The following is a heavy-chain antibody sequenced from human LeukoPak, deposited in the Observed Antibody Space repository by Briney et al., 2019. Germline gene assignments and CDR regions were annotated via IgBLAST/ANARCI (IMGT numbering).Heavy chain of an antibody. D-gene: IGHD3-10*02. CDR1: GFTFSNAW. CDR3: ITETPLFGELFIVFDY. Sequence: GGSLRLSCAASGFTFSNAWMSWVRQAPGKGLEWVGRIKSKTDGGTTDYAAPVKGRFTISRDDSKNTLYLQMNSLKTEDTAVYYCITETPLFGELFIVFDYWGQGTLVTVSS. J-gene: IGHJ4*02. CDR2: IKSKTDGGTT. V-gene: IGHV3-15*01.